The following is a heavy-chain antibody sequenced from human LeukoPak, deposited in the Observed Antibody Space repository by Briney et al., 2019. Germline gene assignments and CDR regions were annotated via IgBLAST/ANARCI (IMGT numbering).Heavy chain of an antibody. J-gene: IGHJ4*02. D-gene: IGHD6-19*01. CDR3: ARDRLDSSGWYLYFDY. Sequence: SETLSLTCTVSGSSISSYYWSWIRQPAGKGLEWIGRIYTSGSTNYNPSLKSRVTMSVDTSKNQFSLKLSSVTAADTAVYYCARDRLDSSGWYLYFDYWGQGTLVTVSS. CDR2: IYTSGST. CDR1: GSSISSYY. V-gene: IGHV4-4*07.